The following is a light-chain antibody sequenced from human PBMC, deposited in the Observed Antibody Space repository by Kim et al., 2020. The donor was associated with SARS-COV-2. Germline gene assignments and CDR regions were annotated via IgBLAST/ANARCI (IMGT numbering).Light chain of an antibody. CDR3: QVWDGSSDRAV. CDR1: NIGSKS. J-gene: IGLJ3*02. V-gene: IGLV3-21*04. CDR2: YDS. Sequence: APGKTARITCGGDNIGSKSLHWYQQKPGQAPVLVMYYDSDRPSGIPERFSGSNSGNTATLTINRVEAEDEADYYCQVWDGSSDRAVFGGGTKVTVL.